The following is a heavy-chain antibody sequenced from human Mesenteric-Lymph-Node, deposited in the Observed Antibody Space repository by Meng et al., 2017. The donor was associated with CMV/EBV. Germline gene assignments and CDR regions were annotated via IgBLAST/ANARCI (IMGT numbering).Heavy chain of an antibody. Sequence: QVHLQQWATGPLKPSETLSLTCAVYGGSFSGYYWSWIRQPPGKGLVWIGEINHSGVPNYNPSLKSRVTISLDRSKNQFSLKLSSVTAEDTAVYYCARGSDIPVNNYWGQGTLVTVSS. CDR1: GGSFSGYY. CDR3: ARGSDIPVNNY. CDR2: INHSGVP. V-gene: IGHV4-34*01. D-gene: IGHD2-15*01. J-gene: IGHJ4*02.